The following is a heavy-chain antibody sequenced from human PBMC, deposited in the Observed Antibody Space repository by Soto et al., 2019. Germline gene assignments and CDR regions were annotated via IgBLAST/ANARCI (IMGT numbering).Heavy chain of an antibody. CDR2: IIPMFDAS. V-gene: IGHV1-69*01. CDR3: ARGGIVAVPAALSSYHDYTNYRFDS. J-gene: IGHJ4*02. CDR1: GGSFSDFA. D-gene: IGHD2-15*01. Sequence: QVQLAQSGAEVRKPGSSVKVSCGASGGSFSDFAFSWVRQAPGQGLEWMGGIIPMFDASKYAQRFQDRGTITADESTNTVYLALSSLTSDDTATYYCARGGIVAVPAALSSYHDYTNYRFDSWGQGTLVTVSS.